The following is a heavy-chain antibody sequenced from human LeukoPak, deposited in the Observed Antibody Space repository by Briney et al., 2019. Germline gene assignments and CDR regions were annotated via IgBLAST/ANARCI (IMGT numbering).Heavy chain of an antibody. Sequence: ASVKVSCKASGYTFTGYYMHWVRQAPGQGLEWMGWINPNSGGTNYAQKFQGRVTMTRDTSISTAYMELSRLRSEDTAVYYCARDDGHYDSSGYDYWGQGTLVTVSS. CDR2: INPNSGGT. V-gene: IGHV1-2*02. J-gene: IGHJ4*02. D-gene: IGHD3-22*01. CDR3: ARDDGHYDSSGYDY. CDR1: GYTFTGYY.